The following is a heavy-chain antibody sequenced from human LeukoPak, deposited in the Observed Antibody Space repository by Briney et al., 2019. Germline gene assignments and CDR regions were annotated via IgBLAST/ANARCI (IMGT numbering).Heavy chain of an antibody. CDR1: SGAAGGSY. J-gene: IGHJ2*01. CDR3: ARGQGGTAIPRAGRYFDL. CDR2: MKLSGST. D-gene: IGHD5-18*01. V-gene: IGHV4-34*01. Sequence: SDTWSPTSAIHSGAAGGSYCSWILHPPVNPSAKSREMKLSGSTNYNPSLKSRVTISVDTSKNQCCLKLSSVTAADTAVYYCARGQGGTAIPRAGRYFDLWGRGTLVTVFS.